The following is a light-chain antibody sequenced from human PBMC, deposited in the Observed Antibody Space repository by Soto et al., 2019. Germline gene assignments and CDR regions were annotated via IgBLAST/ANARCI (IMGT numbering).Light chain of an antibody. V-gene: IGLV2-14*01. CDR1: SSDVGGYNY. CDR3: SSYTTGDTLV. Sequence: QSALTQPASVSGSPGQSITISCTGTSSDVGGYNYVSWYQQYPGKAPKLMIYEVTHRPSGVSNRFSGSKSDNTASLTISGLQAEDESEYYCSSYTTGDTLVFGSGTKLTVL. CDR2: EVT. J-gene: IGLJ1*01.